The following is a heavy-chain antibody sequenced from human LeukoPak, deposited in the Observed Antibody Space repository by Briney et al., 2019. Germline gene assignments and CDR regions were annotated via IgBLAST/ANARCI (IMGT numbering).Heavy chain of an antibody. V-gene: IGHV1-46*01. D-gene: IGHD6-6*01. J-gene: IGHJ4*02. Sequence: ASVKVSCKASGYTFTSYYMHWVRQAPGQGLEWMGIINPSGGSTSYAQKFQGRVTMTRDMSTSTAYMELSRLRSDDTAVYYCARDKSSIAAPGPPDYWGQGTLVTVSS. CDR2: INPSGGST. CDR1: GYTFTSYY. CDR3: ARDKSSIAAPGPPDY.